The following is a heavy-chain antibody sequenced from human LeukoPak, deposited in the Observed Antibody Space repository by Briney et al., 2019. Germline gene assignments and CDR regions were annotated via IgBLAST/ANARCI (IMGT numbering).Heavy chain of an antibody. CDR3: AKDVGSSSWYYDY. CDR2: IKQDGSEK. CDR1: GFTFSSYW. Sequence: GGSLRLSCAASGFTFSSYWMSWVRQAPGKGLEWVANIKQDGSEKYYVDSVKGRFTISRDNAKNSLYLQMNSLRAEDTALYYCAKDVGSSSWYYDYWGQGTLVTVSS. D-gene: IGHD6-13*01. V-gene: IGHV3-7*03. J-gene: IGHJ4*02.